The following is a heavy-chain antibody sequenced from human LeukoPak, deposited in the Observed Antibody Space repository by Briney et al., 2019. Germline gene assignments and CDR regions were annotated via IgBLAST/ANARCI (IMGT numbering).Heavy chain of an antibody. Sequence: GGSLRLSCAASGFTFSSYEMNWVRQAPGKGLEWVAVISHDGSNKYYVDSVKGRSTISRDNIKNTLYLQMNSLRAEDTAVYYCAKVGYCSGGACYYYGMDVWGQGTTVTVSS. V-gene: IGHV3-30*18. J-gene: IGHJ6*02. CDR2: ISHDGSNK. CDR1: GFTFSSYE. D-gene: IGHD2-15*01. CDR3: AKVGYCSGGACYYYGMDV.